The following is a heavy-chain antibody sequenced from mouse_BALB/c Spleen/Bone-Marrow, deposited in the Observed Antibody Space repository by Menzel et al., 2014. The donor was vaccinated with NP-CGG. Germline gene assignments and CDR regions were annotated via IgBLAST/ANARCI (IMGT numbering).Heavy chain of an antibody. D-gene: IGHD1-1*01. CDR3: ARSFYGRSMDY. J-gene: IGHJ4*01. CDR2: IYPGNVNT. CDR1: GYTFTSYY. V-gene: IGHV1S56*01. Sequence: QVQLKESGPELVKPGASVRISCKASGYTFTSYYIHWLKQRPGQGLEWIGWIYPGNVNTKYNEKFKGKATLTADKSSGTAYMQLSSLTSEDSAVYFRARSFYGRSMDYWGQGTSVTVSS.